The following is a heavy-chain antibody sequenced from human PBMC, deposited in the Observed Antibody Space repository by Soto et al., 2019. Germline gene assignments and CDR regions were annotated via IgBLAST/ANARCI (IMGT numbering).Heavy chain of an antibody. Sequence: QVQLVQSGAEVKKPGSSVKVSCKSSGGTFSNYGFSWVRQAPGQGLECMGVIVPIFVAEHPQMFKGRVTITADESTNTVFMELRGLRSEDTAVYYWARGGSYYEGRGYYQGHFWGQGTTVTVSS. D-gene: IGHD3-22*01. CDR1: GGTFSNYG. CDR2: IVPIFVA. CDR3: ARGGSYYEGRGYYQGHF. J-gene: IGHJ6*02. V-gene: IGHV1-69*12.